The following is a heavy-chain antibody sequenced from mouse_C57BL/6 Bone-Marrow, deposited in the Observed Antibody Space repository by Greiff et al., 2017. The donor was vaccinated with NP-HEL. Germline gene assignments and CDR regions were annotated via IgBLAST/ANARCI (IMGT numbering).Heavy chain of an antibody. CDR1: GYTFTSYW. CDR3: ARFGNYVGYFDY. D-gene: IGHD2-1*01. J-gene: IGHJ2*01. CDR2: IHPNSGST. V-gene: IGHV1-64*01. Sequence: QVQLQQPGAELVKPGASVKLSCKASGYTFTSYWMHRVKQRPGQGLKWIGMIHPNSGSTNYNEKFKSKATLTVDKSSSTAYMQLSSLTSEDSAVYYCARFGNYVGYFDYWGQGTTLTVSS.